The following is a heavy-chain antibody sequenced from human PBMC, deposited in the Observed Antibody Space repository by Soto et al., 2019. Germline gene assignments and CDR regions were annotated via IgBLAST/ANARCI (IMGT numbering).Heavy chain of an antibody. J-gene: IGHJ6*02. Sequence: ASVKVSCKASGYTFTSYYMHWVRQAPGQGLEWMGIINPSGGSTSYAQKFQGRVTMTRDTSTSTVYMELSSLRSEDTAVYYCARERFLEWSTHYYYGMDVWGQGTTVIGSS. D-gene: IGHD3-3*01. CDR2: INPSGGST. CDR3: ARERFLEWSTHYYYGMDV. V-gene: IGHV1-46*01. CDR1: GYTFTSYY.